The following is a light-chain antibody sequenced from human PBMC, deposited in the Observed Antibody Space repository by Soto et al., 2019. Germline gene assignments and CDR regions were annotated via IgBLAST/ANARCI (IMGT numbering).Light chain of an antibody. Sequence: DIQMTQSPSTLSASVGDRVTITCRASQSINTWLAWYQQKPGKAPKLLIYTAYSLESGVPSRFSGSGSGTEFTLAISRQQTDYYATYYCQHNESYPRTFGQGTKVEIK. CDR2: TAY. J-gene: IGKJ1*01. V-gene: IGKV1-5*03. CDR1: QSINTW. CDR3: QHNESYPRT.